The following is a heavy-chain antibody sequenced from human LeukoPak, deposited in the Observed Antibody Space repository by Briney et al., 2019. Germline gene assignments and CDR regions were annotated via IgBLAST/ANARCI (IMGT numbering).Heavy chain of an antibody. Sequence: GGSLRLSCAASGFTFSTFAMIWVRQPPGKGLEWVSSIFPSGGEIHYADSVRGRFTISRDNSKNTLYLQMKSLRVEDTAVYYCVKVSLPYCGGGCWSYYFDYWGQGTLVTVSS. CDR2: IFPSGGEI. J-gene: IGHJ4*02. V-gene: IGHV3-23*01. CDR3: VKVSLPYCGGGCWSYYFDY. D-gene: IGHD2-21*02. CDR1: GFTFSTFA.